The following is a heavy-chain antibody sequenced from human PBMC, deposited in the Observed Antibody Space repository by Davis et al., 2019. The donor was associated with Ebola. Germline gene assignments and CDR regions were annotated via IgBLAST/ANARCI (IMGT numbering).Heavy chain of an antibody. CDR1: GFTFTSYG. CDR3: ARSGLSFGVVKYHYGMDV. CDR2: ISYDGSNK. V-gene: IGHV3-30*03. D-gene: IGHD3-3*01. Sequence: GESLKISCAASGFTFTSYGIHWVRQAPGKGLEWVAVISYDGSNKYYADSVKGRFTISRDNSKNTLYLQMNSLRAEDTAVYYCARSGLSFGVVKYHYGMDVWGKGTTVTVSS. J-gene: IGHJ6*04.